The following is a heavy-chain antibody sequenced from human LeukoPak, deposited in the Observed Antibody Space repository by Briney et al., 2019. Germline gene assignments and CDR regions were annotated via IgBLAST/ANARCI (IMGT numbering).Heavy chain of an antibody. CDR2: INHSGST. CDR1: GGSFSGYY. V-gene: IGHV4-34*01. Sequence: SETLSLTCAVYGGSFSGYYWSRIRQPPGKGLEWIGEINHSGSTNYNPSLKSRVTISVDTSKNQFSLKLSSVTAADTAVYYCARLFLPYVVVVVAATPRRNWFDPWGQGTLVTVSS. CDR3: ARLFLPYVVVVVAATPRRNWFDP. D-gene: IGHD2-15*01. J-gene: IGHJ5*02.